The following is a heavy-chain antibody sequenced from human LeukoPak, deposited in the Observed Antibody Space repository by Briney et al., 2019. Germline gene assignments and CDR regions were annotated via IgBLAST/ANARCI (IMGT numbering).Heavy chain of an antibody. CDR3: ARGAVAAAGAFDY. V-gene: IGHV3-53*01. CDR1: GFSVSTSY. D-gene: IGHD6-13*01. J-gene: IGHJ4*02. CDR2: IYIGGGT. Sequence: GGSLRLSCAASGFSVSTSYMSWVRQAPGKGLEWVSVIYIGGGTYYADSVKGRFSISRDTSNNTLYLQMNSLRVDDTAVYYCARGAVAAAGAFDYWGQGALVTVSS.